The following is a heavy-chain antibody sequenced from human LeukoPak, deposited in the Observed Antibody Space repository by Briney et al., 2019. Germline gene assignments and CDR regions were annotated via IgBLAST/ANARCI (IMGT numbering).Heavy chain of an antibody. D-gene: IGHD2-21*02. CDR2: INSDGSST. CDR3: AREPPRLSLDY. Sequence: PGGSLRLSCAVSGLTFSSYWMHWVRHAPGKGLVWVSRINSDGSSTSYADSVKGRFTISRDNAKNTLYLQMNSLRAEDTAVYYCAREPPRLSLDYWGQGTLVTVSS. J-gene: IGHJ4*02. V-gene: IGHV3-74*01. CDR1: GLTFSSYW.